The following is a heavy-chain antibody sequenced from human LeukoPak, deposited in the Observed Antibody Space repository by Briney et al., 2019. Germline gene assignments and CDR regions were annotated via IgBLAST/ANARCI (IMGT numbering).Heavy chain of an antibody. D-gene: IGHD3-22*01. CDR3: ARDTHYYYDSSGYRPTTFDY. Sequence: GGSLRLSCAASGFTFNTYSMNWVRQAPGKGLEWVSYITSSSTTIFYADSVKGRFTISRDNAKNSLYLQMNSLRAEDTAVYYCARDTHYYYDSSGYRPTTFDYWGQGTLVTVSS. CDR2: ITSSSTTI. J-gene: IGHJ4*02. CDR1: GFTFNTYS. V-gene: IGHV3-48*04.